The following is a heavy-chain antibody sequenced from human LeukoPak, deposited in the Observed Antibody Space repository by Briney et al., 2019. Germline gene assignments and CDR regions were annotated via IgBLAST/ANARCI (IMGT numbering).Heavy chain of an antibody. J-gene: IGHJ4*02. Sequence: SETLSLTCTVSGGYISSGGYYWSWIRQHPGKGLEWIGYIYYSGSTYYNPSLKSRVTISVDTSKNQFSLKLSSVTAADTAVYYCAGCIAAAGHIDYWGQGTLVTVSS. V-gene: IGHV4-31*03. CDR2: IYYSGST. CDR1: GGYISSGGYY. CDR3: AGCIAAAGHIDY. D-gene: IGHD6-13*01.